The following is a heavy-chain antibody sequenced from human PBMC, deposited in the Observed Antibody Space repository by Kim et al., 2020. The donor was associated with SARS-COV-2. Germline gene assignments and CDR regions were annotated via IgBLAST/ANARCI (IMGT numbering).Heavy chain of an antibody. D-gene: IGHD2-2*01. V-gene: IGHV4-30-4*01. CDR2: IYYSGST. Sequence: SETLSLTCTVSGGSISSGDYYWSWIRQPPGKGLEWIGYIYYSGSTYYNPSLKSRVTISVDTSKNQFSLKLSSVTAADTAVYYCARDRSPDLSIYCSSTSCQMIDPWGQGTLVTVSS. J-gene: IGHJ5*02. CDR3: ARDRSPDLSIYCSSTSCQMIDP. CDR1: GGSISSGDYY.